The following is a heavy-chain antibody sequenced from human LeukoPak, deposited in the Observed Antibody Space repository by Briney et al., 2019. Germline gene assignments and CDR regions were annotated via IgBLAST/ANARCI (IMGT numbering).Heavy chain of an antibody. Sequence: GCSVKVSCKASGYTFTNYYMHWVRPAPGHGLVWMGIIYPSGGGSSDAQKFQGRVTMTRDTSTSTVYMELSSLTSEDTAVYYCARAYSGYSIDFWGQGTLVPVSS. J-gene: IGHJ4*02. CDR1: GYTFTNYY. V-gene: IGHV1-46*01. CDR2: IYPSGGGS. CDR3: ARAYSGYSIDF. D-gene: IGHD3-22*01.